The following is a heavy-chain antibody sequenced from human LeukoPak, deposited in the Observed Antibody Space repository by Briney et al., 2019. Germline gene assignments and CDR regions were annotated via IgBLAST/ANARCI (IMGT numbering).Heavy chain of an antibody. CDR1: GGSISSYY. V-gene: IGHV4-59*01. D-gene: IGHD5-12*01. CDR2: IYYSGST. CDR3: ARGGYDYPGYFGY. J-gene: IGHJ4*02. Sequence: SETLSLTCTVSGGSISSYYWSWIRQPPGKGLEWIGYIYYSGSTNYNPSLKSRVTISVDTSKNQFSLKLSSVTAADTAVYYCARGGYDYPGYFGYWGQGTLVTVSS.